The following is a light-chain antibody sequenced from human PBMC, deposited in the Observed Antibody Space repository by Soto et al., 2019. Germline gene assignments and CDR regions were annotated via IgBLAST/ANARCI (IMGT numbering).Light chain of an antibody. CDR3: AAWDDSLNGPV. V-gene: IGLV1-44*01. Sequence: QSVLTQPPSASGTPGQTVTISRSGSSSNIGLNDVHWYRQLSGTAPQILIYDTNQQATGVPDRFSGSRSGTSASLAIHGLQSEDEADYHCAAWDDSLNGPVFGGGTKLTVL. CDR1: SSNIGLND. J-gene: IGLJ2*01. CDR2: DTN.